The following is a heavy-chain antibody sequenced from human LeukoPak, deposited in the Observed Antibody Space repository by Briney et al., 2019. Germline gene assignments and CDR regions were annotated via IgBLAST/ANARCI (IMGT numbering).Heavy chain of an antibody. J-gene: IGHJ4*02. V-gene: IGHV3-7*01. CDR1: GFTFSTYW. Sequence: GGSLRLSCAASGFTFSTYWMSWVRQAPGKGLEWVANIKRDGSEKYYMDSVKGRFTISRDNAKNSLYLQMNSLRAEDTAVYYCATTTAGFDYWGQGTLVTVSS. CDR3: ATTTAGFDY. D-gene: IGHD1-1*01. CDR2: IKRDGSEK.